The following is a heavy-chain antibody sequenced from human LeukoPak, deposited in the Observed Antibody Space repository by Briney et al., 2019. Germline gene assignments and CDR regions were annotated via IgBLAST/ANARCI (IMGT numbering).Heavy chain of an antibody. D-gene: IGHD3-22*01. CDR3: AREWGYDSSGYYGY. J-gene: IGHJ4*02. Sequence: ASVKVSCKASGYTFTSYGISWVRQAPGQGLEWMGRISAYNGNTNYAQKLQGRVTMTTDTSTSTAYMELRSLRSDDTAVYYCAREWGYDSSGYYGYWGQGTLVTVSS. CDR2: ISAYNGNT. CDR1: GYTFTSYG. V-gene: IGHV1-18*01.